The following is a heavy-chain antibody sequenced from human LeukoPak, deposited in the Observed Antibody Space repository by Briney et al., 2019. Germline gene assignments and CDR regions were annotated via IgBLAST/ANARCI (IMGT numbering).Heavy chain of an antibody. CDR2: IKQDGSVR. D-gene: IGHD6-19*01. Sequence: PGGSLRLSCAASGFTFSSYWMSWVRQAPGKGLEWVASIKQDGSVRYYVDSVKGRFTISRDNAKNSLYLQTNSLRAEDTAVYYCAREMWQWRYWGQGTLVIVSS. CDR1: GFTFSSYW. V-gene: IGHV3-7*03. J-gene: IGHJ4*02. CDR3: AREMWQWRY.